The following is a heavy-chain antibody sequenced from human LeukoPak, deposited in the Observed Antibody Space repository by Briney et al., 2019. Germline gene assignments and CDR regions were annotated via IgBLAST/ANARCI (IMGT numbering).Heavy chain of an antibody. CDR2: ISNSGSTI. Sequence: PGGSLRLSCAASGFTFSSYAMNWVRQAPGKGLEWVSYISNSGSTIYYAESVKGRFTISRDNAKNSLYLQMNSLRAEDTAVYYCARVTPPDYYDRSGYYFDYWGRGTLVTVSS. J-gene: IGHJ4*02. D-gene: IGHD3-22*01. CDR3: ARVTPPDYYDRSGYYFDY. V-gene: IGHV3-48*03. CDR1: GFTFSSYA.